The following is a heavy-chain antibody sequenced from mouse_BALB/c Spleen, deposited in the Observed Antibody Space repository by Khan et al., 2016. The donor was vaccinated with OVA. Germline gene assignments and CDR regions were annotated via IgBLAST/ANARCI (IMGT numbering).Heavy chain of an antibody. J-gene: IGHJ2*01. D-gene: IGHD2-14*01. CDR1: GYTFTSYV. CDR3: ARNYRYDVYVDY. CDR2: IYPFNDDT. Sequence: VQLQQSGPELVKPGASVEMSCKASGYTFTSYVLHWLRQKPGQGLEWIGYIYPFNDDTKYNEKFKGEATLPSGKSSPTAYMELSSLTAEDSAVYYCARNYRYDVYVDYWGQGTTLTVSS. V-gene: IGHV1S136*01.